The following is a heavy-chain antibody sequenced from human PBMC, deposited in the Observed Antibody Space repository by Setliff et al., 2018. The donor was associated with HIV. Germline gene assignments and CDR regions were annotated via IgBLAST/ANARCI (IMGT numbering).Heavy chain of an antibody. Sequence: ASETLSLTCTVSGDSISSSRNYWGWIRQPPGKWLEWIGNIHSSGSTYYNPSLKSRVIISVDTSKNQFSLNLNSVTAADTAVYYCARQYCGGDCHFYYYMDVWGKGTTVTVSS. J-gene: IGHJ6*03. CDR3: ARQYCGGDCHFYYYMDV. CDR2: IHSSGST. D-gene: IGHD2-21*02. CDR1: GDSISSSRNY. V-gene: IGHV4-39*01.